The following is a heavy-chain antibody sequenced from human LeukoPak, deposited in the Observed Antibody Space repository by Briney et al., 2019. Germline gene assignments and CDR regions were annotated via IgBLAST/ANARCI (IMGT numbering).Heavy chain of an antibody. V-gene: IGHV3-9*01. J-gene: IGHJ4*02. CDR3: ARDFYGDYGGNGY. CDR1: GFTFDDYA. Sequence: GRSLRLSCAASGFTFDDYAMHWVRQAPGKGLEWVSGISWNSGSIGYVDSVEGRFTISRDNAKNSLYLHMNSLRAEDTAVYHCARDFYGDYGGNGYWGQGTLVTVSS. CDR2: ISWNSGSI. D-gene: IGHD4-17*01.